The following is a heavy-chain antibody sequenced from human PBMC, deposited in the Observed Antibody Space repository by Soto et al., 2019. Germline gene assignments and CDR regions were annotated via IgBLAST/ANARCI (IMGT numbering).Heavy chain of an antibody. V-gene: IGHV4-59*01. CDR2: IYYSGST. J-gene: IGHJ6*02. D-gene: IGHD5-18*01. CDR3: ARDRGYSYGVYYYYGMDV. Sequence: PSETLSLTCTVSGGSISSYYWSWIRQPPGKGLEWIGYIYYSGSTNYNPSLKSRVTISVDTSKNQFSLKLSSVTAADTAVYYCARDRGYSYGVYYYYGMDVWGQGTTVTVSS. CDR1: GGSISSYY.